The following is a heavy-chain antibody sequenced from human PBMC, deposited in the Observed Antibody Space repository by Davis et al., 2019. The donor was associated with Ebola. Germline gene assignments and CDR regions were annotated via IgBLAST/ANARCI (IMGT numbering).Heavy chain of an antibody. V-gene: IGHV3-72*01. Sequence: GESLKISCAASGFTFSDHYMDWVRQAPGKGLEWVSRTRNKANSYTTEYAASVKGRFTISRDDSKNSLYLQMNSLKTEDTAVYYCARVSGQYYYDSSGYSRWYYFDYWGQGTLVTVSS. CDR3: ARVSGQYYYDSSGYSRWYYFDY. CDR1: GFTFSDHY. J-gene: IGHJ4*02. D-gene: IGHD3-22*01. CDR2: TRNKANSYTT.